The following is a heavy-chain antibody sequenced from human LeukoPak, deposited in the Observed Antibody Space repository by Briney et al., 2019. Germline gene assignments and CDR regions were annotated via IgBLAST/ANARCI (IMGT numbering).Heavy chain of an antibody. CDR3: ARMPKTYYYDSSGLASFY. V-gene: IGHV4-38-2*01. J-gene: IGHJ4*02. Sequence: SETLSLTCAVSGYSISSGYYWGWIRQPPGKGLEWIGSIYHSGSTYYNPSLKSRVTISVDTSKNQFSLKLSSVTAADTAVYYCARMPKTYYYDSSGLASFYWGQGTLVTVSS. CDR1: GYSISSGYY. CDR2: IYHSGST. D-gene: IGHD3-22*01.